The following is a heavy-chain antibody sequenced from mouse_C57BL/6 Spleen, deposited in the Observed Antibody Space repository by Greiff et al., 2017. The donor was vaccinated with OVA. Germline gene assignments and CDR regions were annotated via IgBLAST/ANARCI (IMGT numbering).Heavy chain of an antibody. D-gene: IGHD1-1*01. Sequence: EVQVVESGGGLVKPGGSLKLSCAASGFTFSSYAMSWVRQTPEKRLEWVATISDGGSYTYYPDNVKGRFTISRDNAKNNLYLQMSHLKSEDTAMYYCARGITTVVARYFDVWGTGTTVTVSS. J-gene: IGHJ1*03. CDR1: GFTFSSYA. CDR3: ARGITTVVARYFDV. CDR2: ISDGGSYT. V-gene: IGHV5-4*01.